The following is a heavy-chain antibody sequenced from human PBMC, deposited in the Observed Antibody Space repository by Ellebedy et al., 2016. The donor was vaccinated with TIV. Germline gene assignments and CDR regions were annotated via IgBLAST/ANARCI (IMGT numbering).Heavy chain of an antibody. CDR1: GYTFTSYG. CDR3: ARDSIVLPGAYFDY. Sequence: ASVKVSCKASGYTFTSYGISWVRQAPGQGLEWVGTLNPSTGGTSYAQKFQGRVTLTRDTSINTAYMELSSLTSDDTAVYYCARDSIVLPGAYFDYWGQGTLVTVSS. V-gene: IGHV1-46*01. J-gene: IGHJ4*02. D-gene: IGHD2-8*01. CDR2: LNPSTGGT.